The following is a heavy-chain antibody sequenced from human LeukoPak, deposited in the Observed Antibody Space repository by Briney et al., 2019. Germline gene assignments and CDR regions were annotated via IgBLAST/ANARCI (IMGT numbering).Heavy chain of an antibody. CDR3: ARDHSSIAARPVYYYMDV. V-gene: IGHV3-11*01. J-gene: IGHJ6*03. CDR1: GFTFSDYY. Sequence: PGGSLRLSCAASGFTFSDYYMSWIRQAPGKGLEWVSYISSSGSTICYADSVKGRFTISRDNAKNSLYLQMNSLRAEDTAVYYCARDHSSIAARPVYYYMDVWGKGTTVTVSS. D-gene: IGHD6-6*01. CDR2: ISSSGSTI.